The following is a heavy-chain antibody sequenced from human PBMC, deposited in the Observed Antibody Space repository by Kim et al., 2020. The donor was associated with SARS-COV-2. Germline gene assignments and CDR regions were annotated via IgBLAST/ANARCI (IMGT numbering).Heavy chain of an antibody. V-gene: IGHV3-66*04. J-gene: IGHJ5*02. CDR3: ARHDWFDP. CDR1: GFSVSGDY. CDR2: IHTGGAT. Sequence: GGSLRLSCAVSGFSVSGDYMNWVRQAPGKGLECVPVIHTGGATFYADSVKGRFTISRDSSKNTLYLQMNSLRVEDTPVYYCARHDWFDPWGQGTLVTVSS.